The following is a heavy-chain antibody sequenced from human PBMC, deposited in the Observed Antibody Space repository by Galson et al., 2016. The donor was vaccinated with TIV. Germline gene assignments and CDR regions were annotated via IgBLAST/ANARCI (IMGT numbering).Heavy chain of an antibody. CDR2: IVPMFGTT. CDR1: GVTFSYFA. CDR3: ARGRDIYDSSGYFLFDH. D-gene: IGHD3-22*01. J-gene: IGHJ5*02. V-gene: IGHV1-69*13. Sequence: SVKVSCKASGVTFSYFAFSWVRQAPGQGLEWMGGIVPMFGTTNYAQKFQGRVTISADESTTTAYLELSSLRSEDTAVYYCARGRDIYDSSGYFLFDHWGQGTLVTVSS.